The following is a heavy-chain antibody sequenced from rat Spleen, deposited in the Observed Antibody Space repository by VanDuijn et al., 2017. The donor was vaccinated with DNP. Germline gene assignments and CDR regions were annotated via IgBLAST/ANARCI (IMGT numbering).Heavy chain of an antibody. CDR2: ISYSGST. D-gene: IGHD4-2*01. CDR1: GYSITSNY. Sequence: EVQLQESGSGLVKPSQSLSLTCSVTGYSITSNYWGWIRKFPGNKMEWTGYISYSGSTSYNPSLKSRISITRDTSKNQFFLQLNSVTTEDTATYYCATGGAGIWFAYWGQGTLVTVSS. CDR3: ATGGAGIWFAY. J-gene: IGHJ3*01. V-gene: IGHV3-1*01.